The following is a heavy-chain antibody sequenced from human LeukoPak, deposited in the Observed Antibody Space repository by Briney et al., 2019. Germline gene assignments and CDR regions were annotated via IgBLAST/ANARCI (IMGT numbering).Heavy chain of an antibody. Sequence: PSETLSLTCAVYGGSFSGYYWSWIRQPPGKGLEWIGEINHSGSTNYNPSLKSRVTISVDTSKNQFSLKLSSVTAADTAVYYCARHLNRGERPLHRGYMDVWGKGTTVTVSS. J-gene: IGHJ6*03. CDR1: GGSFSGYY. V-gene: IGHV4-34*01. D-gene: IGHD1-26*01. CDR3: ARHLNRGERPLHRGYMDV. CDR2: INHSGST.